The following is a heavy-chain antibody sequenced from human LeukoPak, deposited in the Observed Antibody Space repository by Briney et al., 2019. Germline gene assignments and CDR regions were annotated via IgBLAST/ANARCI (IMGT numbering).Heavy chain of an antibody. V-gene: IGHV3-21*01. CDR2: ISSSSYI. CDR1: GFTFSSYS. Sequence: GGSLRLSCAASGFTFSSYSMNWVRQAPGKGLEWVSSISSSSYIYYADSVKGRFTISRDNSKNTLYLQMNSLRAEDTAVYYCAKDRYYYDSSGYYYWINFDYWGQGTLVTVSS. D-gene: IGHD3-22*01. CDR3: AKDRYYYDSSGYYYWINFDY. J-gene: IGHJ4*02.